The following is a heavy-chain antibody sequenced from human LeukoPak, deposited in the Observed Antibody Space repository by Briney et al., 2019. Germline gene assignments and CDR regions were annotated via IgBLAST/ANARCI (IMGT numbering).Heavy chain of an antibody. CDR1: GFTFSNYW. D-gene: IGHD3-10*01. V-gene: IGHV3-74*01. CDR2: INSDGINT. CDR3: ARDKGDLWFGAPYYFDY. Sequence: QTGGSLRLSCAASGFTFSNYWMHWVRQAPGKGLVWVSRINSDGINTSYADSVKGRFTISRDNAKNSLYLQMNSLRAEDTAVYYCARDKGDLWFGAPYYFDYWGQGTLVTVSS. J-gene: IGHJ4*02.